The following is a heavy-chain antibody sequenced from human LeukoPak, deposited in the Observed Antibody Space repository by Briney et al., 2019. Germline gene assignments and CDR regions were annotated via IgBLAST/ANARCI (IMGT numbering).Heavy chain of an antibody. D-gene: IGHD3-3*01. CDR1: GYTFNAYY. J-gene: IGHJ6*02. V-gene: IGHV1-46*02. CDR3: ARDHGIGVPVKGTYGMDV. CDR2: INPSVGTT. Sequence: GASVKVSCKASGYTFNAYYMHWVRQAPGQGLEWMGVINPSVGTTKYAQRLQGRVTMTRDTSTSTVYMDLTSLGSEDTAVYYCARDHGIGVPVKGTYGMDVWGQGTTVTVSS.